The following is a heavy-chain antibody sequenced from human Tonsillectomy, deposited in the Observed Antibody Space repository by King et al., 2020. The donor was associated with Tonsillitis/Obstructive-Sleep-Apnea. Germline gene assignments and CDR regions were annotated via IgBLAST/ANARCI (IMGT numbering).Heavy chain of an antibody. D-gene: IGHD6-6*01. CDR3: AKDRFYSSSSDYWFDP. V-gene: IGHV3-23*04. CDR1: GFTFSSYA. J-gene: IGHJ5*02. Sequence: VQLVESGGGLVQPGGSLRLSCAGSGFTFSSYAMTWVRQAPGKGLEWVSAISGSGGSTSDADSVKGRLTISRDNSKNTLYLQMNSLIAEDTAVYYCAKDRFYSSSSDYWFDPWGQGTLVTVSS. CDR2: ISGSGGST.